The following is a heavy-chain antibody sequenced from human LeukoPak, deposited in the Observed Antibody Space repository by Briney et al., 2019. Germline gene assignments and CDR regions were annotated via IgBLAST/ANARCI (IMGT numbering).Heavy chain of an antibody. J-gene: IGHJ4*02. CDR3: ARHYPRITMIVVVIGGYFDY. D-gene: IGHD3-22*01. CDR2: INHSGST. V-gene: IGHV4-34*01. CDR1: GGSFSGYY. Sequence: SETLSLTCAVYGGSFSGYYWSWIRQPPGKGLEWIGEINHSGSTNYNPSLKSRVTISVDTSKNQFSLKLSSVTAADTAVYYCARHYPRITMIVVVIGGYFDYWGQGTLVTVSS.